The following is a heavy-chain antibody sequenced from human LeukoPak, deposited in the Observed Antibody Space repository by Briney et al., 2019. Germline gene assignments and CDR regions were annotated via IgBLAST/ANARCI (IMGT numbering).Heavy chain of an antibody. CDR3: GWEGITGTGDAFDI. Sequence: PSETLSLTCTVSGGSISSSSYYWGWIRQPPGKGLEWIGSIYYSGSTYYNPSLKSRVTISVDTSKNQFSLKLSSVTAADTAVYYCGWEGITGTGDAFDIWGQGTMVTVSS. V-gene: IGHV4-39*01. CDR1: GGSISSSSYY. D-gene: IGHD1-7*01. J-gene: IGHJ3*02. CDR2: IYYSGST.